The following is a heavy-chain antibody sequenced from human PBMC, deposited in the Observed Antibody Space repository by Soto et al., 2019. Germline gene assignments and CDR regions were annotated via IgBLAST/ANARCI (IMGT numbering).Heavy chain of an antibody. CDR2: ISGSGGSK. CDR1: GFTFSSYA. D-gene: IGHD2-21*01. J-gene: IGHJ6*03. CDR3: AKDPLFPPTQHFYYMDV. Sequence: GGSLRLSCAAYGFTFSSYAMSWVRQAPGKGLEWVSAISGSGGSKYYADSVKGLFTISRDNSKNTLYLQMNSLRAEDTAVYYCAKDPLFPPTQHFYYMDVWGKGTTVTVSS. V-gene: IGHV3-23*01.